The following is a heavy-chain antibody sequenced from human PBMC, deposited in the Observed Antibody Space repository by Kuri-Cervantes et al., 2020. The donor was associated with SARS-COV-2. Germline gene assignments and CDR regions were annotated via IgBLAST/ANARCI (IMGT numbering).Heavy chain of an antibody. V-gene: IGHV4-59*12. CDR3: ARSGYYSRGVTYYYMDV. Sequence: GSLRLSCTVSGGSISSYYWSWIRQPPGQGLEWLGYIYYSGSTKYNPSLESRVTISLDTSRNQFYLKLSSVTAADSAVYYCARSGYYSRGVTYYYMDVWDKGTTVTVSS. J-gene: IGHJ6*03. D-gene: IGHD3-22*01. CDR1: GGSISSYY. CDR2: IYYSGST.